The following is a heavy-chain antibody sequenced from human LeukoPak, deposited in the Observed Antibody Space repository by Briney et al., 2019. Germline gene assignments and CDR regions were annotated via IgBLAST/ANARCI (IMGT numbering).Heavy chain of an antibody. J-gene: IGHJ5*01. CDR2: VYYGRTT. CDR1: AGSFISSSHH. CDR3: VRHDGRGGATVGAFDS. V-gene: IGHV4-39*01. D-gene: IGHD4-23*01. Sequence: SETLSLTCTVSAGSFISSSHHWGWIRQSPGKGLEWIGTVYYGRTTYYNPSLDGRVTISLDTSANHFSLQLNSVTAADTAVYYCVRHDGRGGATVGAFDSWGQGSLVTVSS.